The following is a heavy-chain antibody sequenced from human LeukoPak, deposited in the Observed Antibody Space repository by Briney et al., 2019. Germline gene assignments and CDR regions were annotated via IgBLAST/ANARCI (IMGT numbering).Heavy chain of an antibody. CDR2: IYHSGST. J-gene: IGHJ4*02. CDR1: GGSISSSSYY. V-gene: IGHV4-39*07. Sequence: SETLSLTCTVSGGSISSSSYYWGWIRQPPGKGLEWIGSIYHSGSTYYNPSLKSRVTISVDTSKNQFSLKLSSVTAADTAVYYCARDTPTAYCSGGSCYFDYWGQGTLVTVSS. D-gene: IGHD2-15*01. CDR3: ARDTPTAYCSGGSCYFDY.